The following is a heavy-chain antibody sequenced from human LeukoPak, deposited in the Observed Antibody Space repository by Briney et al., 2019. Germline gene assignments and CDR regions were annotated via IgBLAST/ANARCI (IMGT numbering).Heavy chain of an antibody. J-gene: IGHJ6*02. V-gene: IGHV3-23*01. Sequence: GGSLRLSCAASGFTFSDYAMSWVRQAPGKGLEWVSAISGSGGSTYYADSVKGRFTISRDNSKNTLYLQMNSLRAVDTAVYYCARDRGYGMDVWGQGTTVTVSS. CDR3: ARDRGYGMDV. CDR1: GFTFSDYA. CDR2: ISGSGGST.